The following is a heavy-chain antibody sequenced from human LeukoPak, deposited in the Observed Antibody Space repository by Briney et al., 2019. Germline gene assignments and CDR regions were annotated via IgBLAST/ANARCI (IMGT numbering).Heavy chain of an antibody. D-gene: IGHD6-13*01. V-gene: IGHV4-39*01. J-gene: IGHJ4*02. CDR1: GDSISGSPYY. CDR2: IYHKGNA. Sequence: SETLSLTCTVSGDSISGSPYYWAWIRQTPGKGFDWIGSIYHKGNAYYNPSLKSRVVISVDTSKNQFSLKLASLTAADTAVYYCARPPDLAATGYWGQGTLVTVSS. CDR3: ARPPDLAATGY.